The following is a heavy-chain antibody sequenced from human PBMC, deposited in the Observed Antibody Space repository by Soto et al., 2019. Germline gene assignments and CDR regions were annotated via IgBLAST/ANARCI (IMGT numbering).Heavy chain of an antibody. V-gene: IGHV1-18*01. CDR2: ISAYNGNT. Sequence: ASVKVSCKASGYNFNTYALHWVRQAPGQRLEWMGWISAYNGNTNYAQKLQGRVTMTTDTSTSTAYMELRSLRSDDTAVYYCARDEVVGATTLDYWGQGTLVTVSS. D-gene: IGHD1-26*01. J-gene: IGHJ4*02. CDR1: GYNFNTYA. CDR3: ARDEVVGATTLDY.